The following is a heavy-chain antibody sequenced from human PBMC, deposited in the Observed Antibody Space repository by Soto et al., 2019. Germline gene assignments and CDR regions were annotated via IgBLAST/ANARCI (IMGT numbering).Heavy chain of an antibody. CDR1: GFTFSSYE. CDR3: ARESGYCSSTSCYMWGYYYYGMDV. CDR2: ISSSGSTI. D-gene: IGHD2-2*02. V-gene: IGHV3-48*03. J-gene: IGHJ6*02. Sequence: GGSLRLSCAASGFTFSSYEMNWVRQAPGKGLEWVSYISSSGSTIYYADSVKGRFTISRDNAKNSLYLQMNSLRDEDTAVYYCARESGYCSSTSCYMWGYYYYGMDVWGQGTTVTVSS.